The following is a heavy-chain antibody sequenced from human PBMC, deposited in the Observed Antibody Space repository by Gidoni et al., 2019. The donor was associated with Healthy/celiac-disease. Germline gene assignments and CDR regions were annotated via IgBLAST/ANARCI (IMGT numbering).Heavy chain of an antibody. Sequence: QLQLQESGPGLVKPSETLSLTCTVSGGSISSSSYYWGWIRQPPGKGLEWIGSIYYSGSTYYNPSLKSRVTISVDTSKNQFSLKLSSVTAADTAVYYCALVFLGGIVVEDDNDYWGQGTLVTVSS. CDR3: ALVFLGGIVVEDDNDY. CDR2: IYYSGST. J-gene: IGHJ4*02. D-gene: IGHD3-22*01. V-gene: IGHV4-39*01. CDR1: GGSISSSSYY.